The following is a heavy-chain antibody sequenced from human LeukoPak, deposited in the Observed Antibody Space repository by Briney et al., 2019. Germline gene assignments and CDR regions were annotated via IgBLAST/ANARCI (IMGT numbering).Heavy chain of an antibody. CDR1: GGSFSGYY. CDR2: INHSGST. CDR3: ARQASHWWDYYYMDV. D-gene: IGHD2-15*01. Sequence: SETLSLTCAVYGGSFSGYYWSWIRQLPGKGLEWIGEINHSGSTNYNPSLKSRVTISVDTSKNQFSLKLSSVTAADTAVHYCARQASHWWDYYYMDVWGKGTTVTISS. V-gene: IGHV4-34*01. J-gene: IGHJ6*03.